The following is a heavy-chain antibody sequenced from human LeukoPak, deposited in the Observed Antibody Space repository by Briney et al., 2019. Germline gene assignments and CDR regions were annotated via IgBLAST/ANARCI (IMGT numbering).Heavy chain of an antibody. V-gene: IGHV3-30*02. CDR3: AKGIVEYSSSFSAFDI. CDR1: GFTFSSYG. D-gene: IGHD6-6*01. J-gene: IGHJ3*02. Sequence: GGSLRLSCAASGFTFSSYGMHWVRQAPGKGLEWVAVIWYGGSNKYYAASVKGRFTISRDNSKNTLYLQMNSLRAEDTAVYYCAKGIVEYSSSFSAFDIWGQGTMVTVSS. CDR2: IWYGGSNK.